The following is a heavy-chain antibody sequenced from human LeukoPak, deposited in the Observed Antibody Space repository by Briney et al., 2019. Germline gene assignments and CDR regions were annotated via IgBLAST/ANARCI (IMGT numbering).Heavy chain of an antibody. CDR1: GFTFSSNG. J-gene: IGHJ4*02. CDR2: IWYDGSKI. CDR3: ARGDCSSTSCYLFYS. Sequence: GGSLRLSCAASGFTFSSNGMHWVRQAPGKGLEWVAVIWYDGSKIYYADSVKGRFTISRDNSKNTLYLQMNSLRAEDTAVYYCARGDCSSTSCYLFYSWGQGTLVTVSS. V-gene: IGHV3-33*01. D-gene: IGHD2-2*01.